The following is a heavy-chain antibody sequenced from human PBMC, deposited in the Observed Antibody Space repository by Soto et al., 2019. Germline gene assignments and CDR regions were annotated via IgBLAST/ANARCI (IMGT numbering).Heavy chain of an antibody. CDR2: ISGSGGTT. J-gene: IGHJ4*02. CDR3: AKCGVQTIKDY. V-gene: IGHV3-23*01. CDR1: GFTFSSYS. Sequence: EVHLLESGGGLVQPGGSLRLSCAASGFTFSSYSLSWVRQAPGKGLEWVSSISGSGGTTYYADAVKGRFTLSRDNSKNAVYVQMNSLRAEDTAVYYCAKCGVQTIKDYWGQGTLVTVSA. D-gene: IGHD5-12*01.